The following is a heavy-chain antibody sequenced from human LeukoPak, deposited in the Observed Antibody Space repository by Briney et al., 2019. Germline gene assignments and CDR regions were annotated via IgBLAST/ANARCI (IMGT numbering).Heavy chain of an antibody. J-gene: IGHJ5*02. V-gene: IGHV3-74*01. CDR2: INSDGSNI. D-gene: IGHD3-10*01. CDR3: ARDLDGSGNYHWFDP. CDR1: GFTFSSYW. Sequence: GGSLRLSCAASGFTFSSYWMHWIRQAPGQGLVWVSRINSDGSNINYADSVKGRFTISRDNAKNTLHLQMNSLRGEDTAVYYCARDLDGSGNYHWFDPWGQGTLVTVSS.